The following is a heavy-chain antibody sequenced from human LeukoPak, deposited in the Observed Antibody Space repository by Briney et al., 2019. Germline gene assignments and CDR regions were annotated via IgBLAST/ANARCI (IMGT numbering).Heavy chain of an antibody. D-gene: IGHD6-13*01. CDR2: IYYSGST. CDR1: GGSISSYY. Sequence: SETLSLTCTVSGGSISSYYWGWIRQPPGKGLEWIGSIYYSGSTYYNPSLKSRVTISVDTSKNQFSLKLSSVTAADTAVYYCAKTRQQLVHDAFDIWGQGTMVTVSS. J-gene: IGHJ3*02. CDR3: AKTRQQLVHDAFDI. V-gene: IGHV4-39*01.